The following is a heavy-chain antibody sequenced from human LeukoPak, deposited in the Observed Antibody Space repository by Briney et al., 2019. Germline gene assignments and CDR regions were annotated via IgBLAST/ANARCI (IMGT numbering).Heavy chain of an antibody. CDR2: IYISGST. CDR1: GFTVSSNY. D-gene: IGHD1-26*01. J-gene: IGHJ1*01. V-gene: IGHV3-53*01. Sequence: GGSLRLSCAASGFTVSSNYMSWVRQAPGKGLEWVSVIYISGSTHYADSVKGRFTISRDNSKNTLYLQMNSLRAEDTAVYYCATSIVGLTYDEHFQHWGQGTLVTVSS. CDR3: ATSIVGLTYDEHFQH.